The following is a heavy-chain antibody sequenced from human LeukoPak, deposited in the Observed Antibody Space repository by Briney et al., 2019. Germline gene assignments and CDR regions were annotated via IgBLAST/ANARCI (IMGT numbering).Heavy chain of an antibody. J-gene: IGHJ4*02. D-gene: IGHD1-26*01. CDR3: ARDKIVGASKFDY. CDR1: GFTFSSYW. Sequence: GGSLRLSCAASGFTFSSYWMSWVRQAPGKGLEWVANIKQDGSEKYYVDSVKGRFTISRDNAKNSLYLQMNSLRAEDTAVYYCARDKIVGASKFDYWGQGTLVTVSS. V-gene: IGHV3-7*01. CDR2: IKQDGSEK.